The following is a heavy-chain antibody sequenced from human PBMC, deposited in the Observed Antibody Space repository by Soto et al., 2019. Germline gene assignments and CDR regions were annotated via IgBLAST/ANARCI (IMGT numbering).Heavy chain of an antibody. CDR2: VSASNGKT. Sequence: QIQLVQSGSEVRMPGASVKVSCKASGYIFTTYSITWVRQAPGQGLEWMGWVSASNGKTNYAQKFEDRVTMTTDTSTTTAYMELRNLRSDDTAVYYCAREAFGGYASWFDPWGQGTLVTVSS. V-gene: IGHV1-18*04. CDR3: AREAFGGYASWFDP. CDR1: GYIFTTYS. J-gene: IGHJ5*02. D-gene: IGHD2-2*01.